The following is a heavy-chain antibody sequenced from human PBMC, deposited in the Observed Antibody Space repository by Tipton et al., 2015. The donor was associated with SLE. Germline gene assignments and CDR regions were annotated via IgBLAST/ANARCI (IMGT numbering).Heavy chain of an antibody. J-gene: IGHJ4*02. CDR3: ARDCSPWLGDYFDY. CDR2: IANGGDTV. D-gene: IGHD6-13*01. Sequence: SLRLSCAASGFTFSDYYPSGTRQAPGKGLEWISYIANGGDTVYYADSVKGRFTISRDNTKNSVYLQLNSLTAEDTAVYYCARDCSPWLGDYFDYWGRGTLVTVSS. CDR1: GFTFSDYY. V-gene: IGHV3-11*04.